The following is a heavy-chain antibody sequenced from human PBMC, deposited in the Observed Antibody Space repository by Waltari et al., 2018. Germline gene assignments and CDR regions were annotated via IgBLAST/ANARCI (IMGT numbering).Heavy chain of an antibody. D-gene: IGHD7-27*01. CDR2: IGHNSSTI. J-gene: IGHJ5*02. V-gene: IGHV3-48*03. CDR3: ARNQDVEDGDGLDR. Sequence: EVQLVESGGTLVQPGGSLRLSCAASGFTFNSYGMNWVRQAPGEGTEWLSYIGHNSSTIHYADSARGRFTISRDNANNSLSLHLRDLRPEDTAVYFCARNQDVEDGDGLDRWGRGTLVTVSA. CDR1: GFTFNSYG.